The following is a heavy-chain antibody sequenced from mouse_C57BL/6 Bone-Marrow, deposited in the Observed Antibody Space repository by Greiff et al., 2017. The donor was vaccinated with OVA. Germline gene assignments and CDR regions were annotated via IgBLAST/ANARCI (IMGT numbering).Heavy chain of an antibody. J-gene: IGHJ2*01. CDR1: GYTFTSYG. D-gene: IGHD1-1*01. V-gene: IGHV1-81*01. CDR3: ARKGNYGSSLDY. Sequence: QVQLKQSGAELARPGASVKLSCKASGYTFTSYGISWVKQRTGQGLEWIGEIYPRSGNTYYNEKFKGKATLTADKSSSTAYMELRGLTSEDSAVYFCARKGNYGSSLDYWGQGTTLTVSS. CDR2: IYPRSGNT.